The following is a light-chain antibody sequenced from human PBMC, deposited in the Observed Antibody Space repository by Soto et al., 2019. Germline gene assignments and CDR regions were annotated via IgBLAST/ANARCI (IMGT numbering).Light chain of an antibody. V-gene: IGLV2-8*01. CDR3: SSYAGSNWYV. CDR1: NSDVGGYNY. Sequence: QSALTQPPSASGSPGQSVTISCTGTNSDVGGYNYVSWYQQYPGKAPKLIIYEVNERPSGVPDRFSGSKSGNTASLTVSGLQTADEADYYCSSYAGSNWYVFGTGTKLTRP. J-gene: IGLJ1*01. CDR2: EVN.